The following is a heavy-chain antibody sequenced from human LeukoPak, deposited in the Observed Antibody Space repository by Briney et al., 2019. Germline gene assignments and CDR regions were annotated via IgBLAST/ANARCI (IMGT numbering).Heavy chain of an antibody. CDR3: ARARSPSSGYLLRDHNWFDP. D-gene: IGHD3-22*01. V-gene: IGHV1-69*05. Sequence: SVKVSWKASGGTFSSYAISWVRQAPGQGLEWMGGIIPIFGTANYAQKFQGRVTITTDESTSTAYMELSSLRSEDTAVYYCARARSPSSGYLLRDHNWFDPWGQGTLVTVSS. J-gene: IGHJ5*02. CDR1: GGTFSSYA. CDR2: IIPIFGTA.